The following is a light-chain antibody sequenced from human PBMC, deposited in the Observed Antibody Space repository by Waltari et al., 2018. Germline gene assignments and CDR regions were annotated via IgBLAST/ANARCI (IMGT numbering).Light chain of an antibody. Sequence: QSVLTQPPSVSGAPGQRVPISCTGSCSNIGAGYDVHWYQQLPGKAPTLLVYGVNTRPPGVPDRFFGSKSGTSASLAIPGLQPEDEADYYCQSYDTSLGVVFGGGTKLTVL. CDR3: QSYDTSLGVV. CDR2: GVN. CDR1: CSNIGAGYD. J-gene: IGLJ2*01. V-gene: IGLV1-40*01.